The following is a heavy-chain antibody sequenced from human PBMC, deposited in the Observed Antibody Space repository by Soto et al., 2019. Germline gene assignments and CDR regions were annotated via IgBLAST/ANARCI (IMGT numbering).Heavy chain of an antibody. CDR1: GFTFSSYA. Sequence: GGSLRLSCAASGFTFSSYAMSWVRQAPGKGLEWVSAISGSGGSTYYADSVKGRFTISRDNSKNTLYLQMNSLRAEDTAVYYCANLERWYSTAFDIWGQGTMVTVSS. D-gene: IGHD1-1*01. CDR2: ISGSGGST. J-gene: IGHJ3*02. CDR3: ANLERWYSTAFDI. V-gene: IGHV3-23*01.